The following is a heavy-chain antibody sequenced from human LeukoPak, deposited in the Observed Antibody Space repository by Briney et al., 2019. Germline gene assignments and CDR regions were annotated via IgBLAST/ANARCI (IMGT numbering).Heavy chain of an antibody. CDR3: ARGGATRLDL. J-gene: IGHJ5*02. D-gene: IGHD5-12*01. Sequence: GGSLRLSCAASGFTFSYYEMNWVRQAPGKGLEWVSYISGTGSTIYYADSVRGRFTISRDNAKNSLYLQMNSLRGDDTALYYCARGGATRLDLWGQGSLVTVSS. CDR2: ISGTGSTI. V-gene: IGHV3-48*03. CDR1: GFTFSYYE.